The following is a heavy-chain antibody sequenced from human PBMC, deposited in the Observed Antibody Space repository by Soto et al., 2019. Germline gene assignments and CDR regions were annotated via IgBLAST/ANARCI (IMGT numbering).Heavy chain of an antibody. J-gene: IGHJ5*02. D-gene: IGHD3-9*01. CDR1: GSTFTSYY. CDR3: ARLMNHNNKNYYDILTGSWFDP. V-gene: IGHV1-46*01. CDR2: INPSGGST. Sequence: GASVKVSCKASGSTFTSYYMHWVRQAPGQGLEWMGIINPSGGSTSYAQKFQGRVTMTRDTSTSTVYMELSSLRSEDTAVYYCARLMNHNNKNYYDILTGSWFDPWGQGTLVTVSS.